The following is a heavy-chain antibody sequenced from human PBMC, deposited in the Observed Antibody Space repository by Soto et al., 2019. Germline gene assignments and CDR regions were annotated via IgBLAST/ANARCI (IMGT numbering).Heavy chain of an antibody. D-gene: IGHD6-13*01. CDR3: ARVGRGIAAAGMVYYYYGMDV. V-gene: IGHV1-69*13. CDR1: GGTFSSYA. Sequence: SVKVSCKASGGTFSSYAISWVRQAPGQGLEWMGGIIPIFGTANYAQKFQGRVTITADESTSTAYMELSSLRSEDTAVYYCARVGRGIAAAGMVYYYYGMDVWGQGTTVTVSS. CDR2: IIPIFGTA. J-gene: IGHJ6*02.